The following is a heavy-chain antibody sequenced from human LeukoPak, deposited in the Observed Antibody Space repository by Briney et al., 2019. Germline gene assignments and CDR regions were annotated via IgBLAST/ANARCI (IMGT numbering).Heavy chain of an antibody. CDR2: ISGSGGNT. D-gene: IGHD3-9*01. J-gene: IGHJ4*02. Sequence: PGGSLRLSCAASGFTFSSYAMSWVRQAPGKGLEWVSAISGSGGNTYYADSVKGRFTISRDNSKNTLYLQMNSLRAEDTAVYYCAKGEYYDILTGYYSDYFDYWGQGTLVTVSS. V-gene: IGHV3-23*01. CDR1: GFTFSSYA. CDR3: AKGEYYDILTGYYSDYFDY.